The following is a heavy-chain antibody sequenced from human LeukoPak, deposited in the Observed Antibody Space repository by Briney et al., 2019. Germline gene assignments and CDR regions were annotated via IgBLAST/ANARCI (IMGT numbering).Heavy chain of an antibody. CDR3: ARGGAYYDYVWGSYPQYYFDY. D-gene: IGHD3-16*02. CDR1: GGSFSGYY. CDR2: INYSGSS. J-gene: IGHJ4*02. Sequence: PSLTLSLTCAVYGGSFSGYYWSWIRQPPGKGLEWIGEINYSGSSNYNPSLKSRVTISVDTSKNQFSLKLSSVTAADTAVYYCARGGAYYDYVWGSYPQYYFDYWGQGTLVTVSS. V-gene: IGHV4-34*01.